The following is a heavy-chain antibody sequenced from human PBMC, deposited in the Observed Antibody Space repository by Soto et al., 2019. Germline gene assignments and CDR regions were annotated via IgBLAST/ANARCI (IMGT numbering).Heavy chain of an antibody. Sequence: VGSLRLSCAASGFTFSSYSMNWVRQAPGKGLEWVSSISSSSSYIYYADSVKGRFTISRDNAKNSLYLQMNSLRAEDTAVYYCARDGLSSSPLDYWGQGTLVTVSS. J-gene: IGHJ4*02. CDR3: ARDGLSSSPLDY. V-gene: IGHV3-21*01. CDR1: GFTFSSYS. CDR2: ISSSSSYI. D-gene: IGHD6-6*01.